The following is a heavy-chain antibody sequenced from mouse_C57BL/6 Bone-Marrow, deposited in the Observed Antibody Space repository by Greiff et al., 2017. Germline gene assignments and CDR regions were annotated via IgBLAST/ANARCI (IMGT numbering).Heavy chain of an antibody. CDR3: TRVGIDSSGYYAMDY. Sequence: EVQLPQSGTVLARPGASVKMSCKTSGYTFTSSWMHWVKQRPGQGLEWLGAIYPGNSDTSYTQKFKGKAKLTAVTSASTAYMELSSLTNEDSAFYYYTRVGIDSSGYYAMDYWGQGTSVTVSS. CDR2: IYPGNSDT. V-gene: IGHV1-5*01. D-gene: IGHD3-2*02. CDR1: GYTFTSSW. J-gene: IGHJ4*01.